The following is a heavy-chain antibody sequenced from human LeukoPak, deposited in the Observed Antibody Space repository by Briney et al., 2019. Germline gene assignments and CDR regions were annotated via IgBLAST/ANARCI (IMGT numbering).Heavy chain of an antibody. D-gene: IGHD4-23*01. CDR2: IIPIFGTA. V-gene: IGHV1-69*13. CDR3: ARGGTLVTHPFVY. J-gene: IGHJ4*02. Sequence: ASVKLSCKASGGTFSSYAISWVRQAPGQGLEWMGGIIPIFGTANYAQKFQGRVTITADESTSTAYMELSSLRSEDTAVYYCARGGTLVTHPFVYWGQGTLVTVSS. CDR1: GGTFSSYA.